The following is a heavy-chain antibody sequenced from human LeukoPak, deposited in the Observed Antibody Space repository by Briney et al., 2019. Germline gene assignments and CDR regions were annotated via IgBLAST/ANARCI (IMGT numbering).Heavy chain of an antibody. CDR3: ARGPAFLLVAATPFRY. Sequence: PSETLSLTCTVSGGSISSSSYYWGWIRQPPGKGLERIGIIYHSGSTYYNPSLKSRVTISVDTSKNQFSLKLSSVTAADTAVYYCARGPAFLLVAATPFRYWGQGTLVTVSS. J-gene: IGHJ4*02. CDR2: IYHSGST. D-gene: IGHD2-15*01. CDR1: GGSISSSSYY. V-gene: IGHV4-39*07.